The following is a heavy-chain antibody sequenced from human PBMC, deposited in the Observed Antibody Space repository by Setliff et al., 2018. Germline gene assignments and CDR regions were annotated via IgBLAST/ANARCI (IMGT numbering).Heavy chain of an antibody. V-gene: IGHV1-18*01. CDR1: GHTFITFG. CDR2: ISAYSDDT. Sequence: GASVKVSCKASGHTFITFGISRVRQAPGQGLEWMGWISAYSDDTKYAEKFQGRVTMTMDTSTGTAYMELRSLRSDDTAVYICAYDSSGYYPGYWGQGTLVTVSS. J-gene: IGHJ4*02. CDR3: AYDSSGYYPGY. D-gene: IGHD3-22*01.